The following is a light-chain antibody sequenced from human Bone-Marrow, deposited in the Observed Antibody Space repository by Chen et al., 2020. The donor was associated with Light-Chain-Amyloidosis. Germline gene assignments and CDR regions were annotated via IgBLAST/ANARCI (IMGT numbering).Light chain of an antibody. CDR1: DLPTKY. V-gene: IGLV3-25*03. J-gene: IGLJ2*01. Sequence: SYELTQPPSVSVSPGQTARITCSGDDLPTKYAYWYQQKPGQAPVLVIHRDTERPSGISERFSVSSSGNTATLTIRGVKAEDEADYHCQSADSSGTYEVIFGGGTMLTVL. CDR3: QSADSSGTYEVI. CDR2: RDT.